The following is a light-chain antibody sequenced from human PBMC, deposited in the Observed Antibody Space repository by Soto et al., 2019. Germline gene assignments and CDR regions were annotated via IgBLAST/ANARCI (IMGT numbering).Light chain of an antibody. J-gene: IGKJ1*01. CDR1: QSVRSSY. CDR3: QQYSSSPTWT. Sequence: EIVMTQSPATLSVSPGERATLSCRASQSVRSSYLAWYQQRPGQAPRLLIYGASTRATGIPDRFSGSGSGTDFTLTISRLEPEDFAVYYCQQYSSSPTWTFGQGTKVDIK. V-gene: IGKV3-20*01. CDR2: GAS.